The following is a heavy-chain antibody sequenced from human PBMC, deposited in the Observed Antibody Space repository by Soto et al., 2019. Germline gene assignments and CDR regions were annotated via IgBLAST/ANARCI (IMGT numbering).Heavy chain of an antibody. Sequence: GASVKVSCKASGGTFSSYAISWVRQAPGQGLEWMGGIIPIFGTANYAQKFQGRVTMTTDTSTSTAYMELRSLRSDDTAVYYCARTLWGDYYYYGMDVWGQGTTVTVSS. J-gene: IGHJ6*02. CDR2: IIPIFGTA. D-gene: IGHD3-10*01. CDR1: GGTFSSYA. V-gene: IGHV1-69*05. CDR3: ARTLWGDYYYYGMDV.